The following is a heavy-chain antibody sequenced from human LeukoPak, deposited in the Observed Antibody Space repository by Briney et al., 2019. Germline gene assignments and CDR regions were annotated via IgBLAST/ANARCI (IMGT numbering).Heavy chain of an antibody. Sequence: GGSLRLSCAASGFTFSRYWMSWVRQAPGKGLLWVSRINSDGSSTSYADSVKGRFTISRDNAKNTLYLQMNSLRAEDTAVYYCARRIAAAAAPYYFDYWGQGTLVTVSS. D-gene: IGHD6-13*01. J-gene: IGHJ4*02. CDR3: ARRIAAAAAPYYFDY. V-gene: IGHV3-74*01. CDR2: INSDGSST. CDR1: GFTFSRYW.